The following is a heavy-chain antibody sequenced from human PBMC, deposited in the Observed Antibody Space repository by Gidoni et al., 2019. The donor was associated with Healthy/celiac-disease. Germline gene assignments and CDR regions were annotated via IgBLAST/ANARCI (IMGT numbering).Heavy chain of an antibody. J-gene: IGHJ4*02. CDR1: GGSISSSSYY. D-gene: IGHD6-13*01. Sequence: QLQLQESGPGLVKPSETLSLTCTVSGGSISSSSYYWGWIRQPPGKGLEWIGSISYSGSTYYSPSLKSRVTISVDTSKNQFSLKLSSVTAADTAVYYCARDPSPEQPLDYWGQGTLVTVSS. CDR3: ARDPSPEQPLDY. V-gene: IGHV4-39*07. CDR2: ISYSGST.